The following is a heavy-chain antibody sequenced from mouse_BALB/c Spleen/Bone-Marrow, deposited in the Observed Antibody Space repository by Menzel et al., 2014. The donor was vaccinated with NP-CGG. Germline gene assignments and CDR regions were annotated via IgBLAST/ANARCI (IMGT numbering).Heavy chain of an antibody. V-gene: IGHV5-6-4*01. CDR2: ISSGGSYT. D-gene: IGHD1-2*01. Sequence: EVKLMESGGGLVKPGGSLKLSCAASGFTLSRYNMSWVRRTPEKRLEWVATISSGGSYTYYLDSVKGRFTISRDNAENTLYLQMSSLKSEDTAMYYCTKLLRLRKYFDVWGAGTTVTVSS. J-gene: IGHJ1*01. CDR1: GFTLSRYN. CDR3: TKLLRLRKYFDV.